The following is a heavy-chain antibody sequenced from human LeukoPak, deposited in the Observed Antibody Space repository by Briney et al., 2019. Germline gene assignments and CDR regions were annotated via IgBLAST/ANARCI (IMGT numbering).Heavy chain of an antibody. V-gene: IGHV3-21*01. Sequence: GGSLRLSCAASGFTFSSYSMNWVRQAPGKGLEWASSISSSSSYIYYADSVKGRFTISRDNAKNSLYLQMNSLRAEDTAVYYCARNIAVAGLDYWGQGTLVTVSS. CDR3: ARNIAVAGLDY. CDR2: ISSSSSYI. CDR1: GFTFSSYS. D-gene: IGHD6-19*01. J-gene: IGHJ4*02.